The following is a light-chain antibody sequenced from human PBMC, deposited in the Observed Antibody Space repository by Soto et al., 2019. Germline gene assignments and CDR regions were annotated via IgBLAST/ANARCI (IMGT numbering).Light chain of an antibody. CDR3: ELYGGSPLS. J-gene: IGKJ3*01. CDR1: QSLGSRK. Sequence: IVLTQSPGTLSLSPGERATLSCRASQSLGSRKLAWYQQKPGQPPRLLIHAASTRVTGIPDRFSGSGSGTYFTLTIIRLEPEDFAVYFCELYGGSPLSFGPGTKVDVK. CDR2: AAS. V-gene: IGKV3-20*01.